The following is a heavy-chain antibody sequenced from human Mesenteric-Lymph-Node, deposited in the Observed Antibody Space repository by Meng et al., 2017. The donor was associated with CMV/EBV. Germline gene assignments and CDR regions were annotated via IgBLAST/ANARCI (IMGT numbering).Heavy chain of an antibody. J-gene: IGHJ4*02. CDR3: ARDLGYCSSTSCYLYYFDY. CDR2: ISYDGSNK. CDR1: GFTFSDYY. V-gene: IGHV3-30-3*01. Sequence: AGTLTLSCAASGFTFSDYYMSWIRQAPGKGLEWVAVISYDGSNKYYADSVKGRFTISRDNSKNTLYLQMNSLRAEDTAVYYCARDLGYCSSTSCYLYYFDYWGQGTLVTVSS. D-gene: IGHD2-2*01.